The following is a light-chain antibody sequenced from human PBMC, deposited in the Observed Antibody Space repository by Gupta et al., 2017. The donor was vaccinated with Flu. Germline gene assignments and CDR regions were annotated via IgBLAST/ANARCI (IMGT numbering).Light chain of an antibody. J-gene: IGLJ1*01. V-gene: IGLV1-40*01. Sequence: QSVLTQPPSVSGPPGQSVTIPCTGSSSNIGAGYDVHWYRQLPGTAPKLLIYGNDNRPSGVPDRFSASKSGTSASLAITGLQAEDEADYYCQSYDSSLSGYVFGTGTTVTVL. CDR3: QSYDSSLSGYV. CDR2: GND. CDR1: SSNIGAGYD.